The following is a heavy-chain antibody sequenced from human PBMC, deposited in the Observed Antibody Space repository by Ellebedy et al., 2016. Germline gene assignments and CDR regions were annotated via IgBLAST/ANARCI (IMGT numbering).Heavy chain of an antibody. CDR2: ISDYNANT. D-gene: IGHD3-10*01. Sequence: ASVKVSXKASGFTFTTYGLTWVRQAPGQGLEWMGWISDYNANTNYAQKLQGRVTMTTDTSTSTAYMELRSLRSDDTAVYYCASVYRSITMVRGVINRYYYYGMDVWGQGTTVTVSS. CDR3: ASVYRSITMVRGVINRYYYYGMDV. V-gene: IGHV1-18*01. CDR1: GFTFTTYG. J-gene: IGHJ6*02.